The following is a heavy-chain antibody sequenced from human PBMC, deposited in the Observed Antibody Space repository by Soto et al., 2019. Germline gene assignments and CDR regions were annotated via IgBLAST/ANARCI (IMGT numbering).Heavy chain of an antibody. D-gene: IGHD2-15*01. Sequence: KVSCKASGYTFTSYGITWVRQAPGQGLEYMGWISAYNGNTNYAQKLQGRVTMTADTSTNTAYMELRSLRPDDTAVYYCARYCSGGSCDSNTAFDIWGQGTMVTVSS. J-gene: IGHJ3*02. CDR2: ISAYNGNT. V-gene: IGHV1-18*01. CDR3: ARYCSGGSCDSNTAFDI. CDR1: GYTFTSYG.